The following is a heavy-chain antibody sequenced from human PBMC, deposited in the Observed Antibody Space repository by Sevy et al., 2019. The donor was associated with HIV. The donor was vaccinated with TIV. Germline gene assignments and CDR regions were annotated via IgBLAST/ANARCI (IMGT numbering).Heavy chain of an antibody. D-gene: IGHD3-10*01. CDR2: IKQDGSEK. CDR1: GFTFSSYW. V-gene: IGHV3-7*03. J-gene: IGHJ4*02. Sequence: GGSLRLSCAASGFTFSSYWMSWVRQAPGKGLEWVANIKQDGSEKYYVDSVKGRFTTSRDNAKNSLYLQMNSLRAEDTAVYYCASDPFGSMVRGVITDFDYWGQGTLVTVSS. CDR3: ASDPFGSMVRGVITDFDY.